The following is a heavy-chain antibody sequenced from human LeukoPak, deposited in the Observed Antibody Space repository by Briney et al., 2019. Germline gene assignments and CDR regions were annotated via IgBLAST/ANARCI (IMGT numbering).Heavy chain of an antibody. V-gene: IGHV1-2*04. CDR1: GYTFTGFY. CDR3: ARSAGSAFFDY. D-gene: IGHD2-15*01. J-gene: IGHJ4*02. Sequence: EASVKVSCKASGYTFTGFYIHWVRQAPGQGLEWMGWIYSDSGDTNYAQKFQGCVTMTRDTSISTAYMELSRLTSDDTAVYYCARSAGSAFFDYWGQGTLVTVSS. CDR2: IYSDSGDT.